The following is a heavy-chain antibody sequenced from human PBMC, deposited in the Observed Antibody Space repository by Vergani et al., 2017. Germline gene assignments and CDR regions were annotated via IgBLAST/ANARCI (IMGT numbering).Heavy chain of an antibody. J-gene: IGHJ4*02. Sequence: EVQLLESGGGLVQPGGSLRISCAASGFNFNNYGMSWVRQSPGKGLEWVSAINGGRTYYADSVKDRFTISTDNFKNTLYLQMMGLRAEDTAVYYCAKEGKSSTPFVADWGQGTLVAVSS. D-gene: IGHD2-2*01. CDR2: INGGRT. CDR1: GFNFNNYG. V-gene: IGHV3-23*01. CDR3: AKEGKSSTPFVAD.